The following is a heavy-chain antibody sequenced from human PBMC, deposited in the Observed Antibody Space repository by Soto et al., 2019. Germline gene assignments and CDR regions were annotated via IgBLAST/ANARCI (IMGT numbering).Heavy chain of an antibody. CDR2: ISRNSDYI. CDR1: GFTFSSYS. D-gene: IGHD3-10*01. V-gene: IGHV3-21*01. J-gene: IGHJ4*02. CDR3: AWVGAYFGEFDYFDY. Sequence: EVQLVESGGGLVKPGGSLRLSCAASGFTFSSYSMNWVRQAPGKGLEWVSSISRNSDYIYYSDSVKGRFIISRDNARTSLYLHMKRLRAEDKAVYYCAWVGAYFGEFDYFDYWGQGALVTVSS.